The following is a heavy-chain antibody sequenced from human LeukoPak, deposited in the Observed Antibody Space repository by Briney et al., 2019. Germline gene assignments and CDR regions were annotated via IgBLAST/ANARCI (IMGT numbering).Heavy chain of an antibody. CDR3: ARVPPNDYGDYGDY. CDR1: GGTFSSYA. V-gene: IGHV1-69*01. Sequence: ASVKVSCKASGGTFSSYAISWVRQAPGQGLEWMGGIIPIFGTANYAQKFQGRVTITADESTSTAYMELSSRRSEDTAVYYCARVPPNDYGDYGDYWGQGTLVTVSS. J-gene: IGHJ4*02. CDR2: IIPIFGTA. D-gene: IGHD4-17*01.